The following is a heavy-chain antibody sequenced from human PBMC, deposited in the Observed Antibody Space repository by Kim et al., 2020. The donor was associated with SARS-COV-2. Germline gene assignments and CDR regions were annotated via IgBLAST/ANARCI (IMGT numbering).Heavy chain of an antibody. Sequence: GGSLRLSCAASGFTFDDYAMHWVRQAPGKGLEWVSGISWNSGSIGYADSVKGRFTISRDNAKNSLYLQMNSLRAEDTALYYCAKGGVSSMGLGNYFDYWGQGTLVTVSS. V-gene: IGHV3-9*01. D-gene: IGHD2-2*01. CDR2: ISWNSGSI. CDR3: AKGGVSSMGLGNYFDY. J-gene: IGHJ4*02. CDR1: GFTFDDYA.